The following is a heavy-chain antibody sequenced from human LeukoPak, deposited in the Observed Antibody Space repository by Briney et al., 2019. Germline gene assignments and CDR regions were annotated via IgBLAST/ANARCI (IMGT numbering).Heavy chain of an antibody. D-gene: IGHD3-16*01. CDR3: GRDLGGRGGA. V-gene: IGHV3-33*01. CDR2: IWYDGSNK. J-gene: IGHJ5*02. Sequence: GRSLRLSCAASGFTFSSYDMHWVRQAPGKGLEWVALIWYDGSNKYYADSVRGRFTISRDNAKDTLYLQMNSLRPEDTAVYYCGRDLGGRGGAWGQGTLVTVSS. CDR1: GFTFSSYD.